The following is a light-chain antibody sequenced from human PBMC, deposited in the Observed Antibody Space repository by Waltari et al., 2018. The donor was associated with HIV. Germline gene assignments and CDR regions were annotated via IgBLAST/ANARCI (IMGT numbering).Light chain of an antibody. CDR2: DVS. CDR3: NSHATSSTVHVV. V-gene: IGLV2-14*03. Sequence: QSALTQPASVSGSPGQSITISCTGTSRDVGGYNYVSWYQHHPGKAPKLMIYDVSNRPSVVSMRCLATEAGPTDSPTSPGLQGEHEPDIDCNSHATSSTVHVVFGGVTKLTVL. CDR1: SRDVGGYNY. J-gene: IGLJ2*01.